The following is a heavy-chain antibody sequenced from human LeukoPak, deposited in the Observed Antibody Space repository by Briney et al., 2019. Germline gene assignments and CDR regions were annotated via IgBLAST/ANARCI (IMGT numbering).Heavy chain of an antibody. V-gene: IGHV3-30-3*01. CDR3: ACGPYYYDSSGYYPPGMDV. CDR2: ISYDGSNK. D-gene: IGHD3-22*01. CDR1: GFTFSSYA. Sequence: PGRSLRLSCAASGFTFSSYAMHWVRQAPGKGLEWVAVISYDGSNKYYADSVKGRFTISRDNSKNTLYLQMNSLRAEDTAVYYCACGPYYYDSSGYYPPGMDVWGQGTTVTVSS. J-gene: IGHJ6*02.